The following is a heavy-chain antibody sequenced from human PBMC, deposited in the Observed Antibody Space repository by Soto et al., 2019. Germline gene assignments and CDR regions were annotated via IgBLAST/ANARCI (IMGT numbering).Heavy chain of an antibody. D-gene: IGHD3-10*01. J-gene: IGHJ5*02. CDR3: ARDRYYYGSGSYYISWFDP. CDR1: GYTFTTYG. V-gene: IGHV1-18*04. Sequence: ASVKVSCKTSGYTFTTYGVSWVRQAPGQGLEWMGWISAYNGNTKYAQKLQGRVTMTTDTSTSTAYMELRGLRSEDTAVYYCARDRYYYGSGSYYISWFDPWGQGTLVTVSS. CDR2: ISAYNGNT.